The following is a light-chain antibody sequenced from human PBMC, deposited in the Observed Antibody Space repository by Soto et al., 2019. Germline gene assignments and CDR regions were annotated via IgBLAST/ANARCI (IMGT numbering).Light chain of an antibody. J-gene: IGLJ1*01. CDR3: CSYAGSSTLYV. V-gene: IGLV2-23*01. Sequence: QSALTQPASVSGSPGQSITIYCTGTSSDVGSYNLVSWYQQHPGKAPKLMIYEGSKRPSGVSNRFSGSKSGNMASLTISGLQAEDEADYYCCSYAGSSTLYVFGTGTKLTVL. CDR2: EGS. CDR1: SSDVGSYNL.